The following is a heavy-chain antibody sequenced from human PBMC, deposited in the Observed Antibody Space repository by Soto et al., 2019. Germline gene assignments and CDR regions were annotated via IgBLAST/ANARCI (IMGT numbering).Heavy chain of an antibody. CDR2: IYFSGST. CDR1: GGSISSTTSY. J-gene: IGHJ4*02. D-gene: IGHD2-8*01. V-gene: IGHV4-39*01. Sequence: KPSETLSLTCTVSGGSISSTTSYWGWIRQPPGKGLEWIATIYFSGSTYYNPSLKNRVNISVDTSKNQFSLRLTSVTAADTAVYYCARHGPSIVITTPIDHWGQGTLVTVSS. CDR3: ARHGPSIVITTPIDH.